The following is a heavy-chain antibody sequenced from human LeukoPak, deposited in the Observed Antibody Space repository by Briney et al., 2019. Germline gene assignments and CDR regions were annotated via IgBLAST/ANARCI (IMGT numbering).Heavy chain of an antibody. CDR2: ISSSSSTI. CDR3: AKDRVAGSRRYFQH. J-gene: IGHJ1*01. V-gene: IGHV3-48*01. Sequence: GGSLRLSCAASGFTFSSYSMNWVRQAPGKGLEWVSCISSSSSTIYYADPVKGRFTISRDNSKNTLYLQMNSLRAEDTAVYYCAKDRVAGSRRYFQHWGQGTLVTVSS. CDR1: GFTFSSYS. D-gene: IGHD6-19*01.